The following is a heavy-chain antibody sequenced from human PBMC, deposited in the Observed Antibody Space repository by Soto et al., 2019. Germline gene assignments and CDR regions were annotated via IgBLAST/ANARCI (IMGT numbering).Heavy chain of an antibody. CDR2: IKQDGSEK. D-gene: IGHD2-15*01. Sequence: PGGSLRLFCAASGFTFSSNWMNWVRQAPGKGLEWVANIKQDGSEKYYVDSVKGRFTISRDNAKNSLLLQMNSLRVEDTAVYYCARDLGYCSGGTCYSVLDYWGQGALVTVSS. J-gene: IGHJ4*02. CDR1: GFTFSSNW. CDR3: ARDLGYCSGGTCYSVLDY. V-gene: IGHV3-7*03.